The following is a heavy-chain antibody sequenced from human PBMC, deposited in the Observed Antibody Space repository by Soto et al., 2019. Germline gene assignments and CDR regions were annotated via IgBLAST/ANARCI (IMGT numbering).Heavy chain of an antibody. CDR3: AKVSQGTDNNYYYGMDV. V-gene: IGHV3-23*01. CDR2: ISGSGGST. Sequence: GSLRLCCAASGFTFDSYAMHWVRQAPGKGLEWVSAISGSGGSTYYADSVKGRFTISRDNSKNTLYLQMNRLRAEDTAVYYCAKVSQGTDNNYYYGMDVWGQGTTVTVSS. J-gene: IGHJ6*02. D-gene: IGHD1-20*01. CDR1: GFTFDSYA.